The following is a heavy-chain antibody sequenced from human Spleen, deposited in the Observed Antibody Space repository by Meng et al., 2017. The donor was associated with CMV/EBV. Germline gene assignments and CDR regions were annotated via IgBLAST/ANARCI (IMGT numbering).Heavy chain of an antibody. V-gene: IGHV5-51*04. CDR1: GYSFARYW. CDR2: IYPGDSDT. D-gene: IGHD3-9*01. Sequence: GESLKISCEGSGYSFARYWIAWVRQMPGRGPEWMGMIYPGDSDTRYSPSFPGQVTISADKPTSTVFLQWSSLKASDTAVYYCANRYCETYSDSCILYAFDVWGHGTMVTVSS. CDR3: ANRYCETYSDSCILYAFDV. J-gene: IGHJ3*01.